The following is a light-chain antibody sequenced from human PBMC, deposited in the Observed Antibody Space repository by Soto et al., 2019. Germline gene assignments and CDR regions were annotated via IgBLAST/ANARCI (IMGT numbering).Light chain of an antibody. CDR3: QQYGSSPWT. Sequence: EIVLTQSPGTLSLSPGERATLSCRASRSISSTYLAWYQQKPGQAPRLLIYGASSRATGIPDRFSGSGSGTDFTLIISRLEPEDFALYYCQQYGSSPWTFGQGTKVEIK. V-gene: IGKV3-20*01. J-gene: IGKJ1*01. CDR2: GAS. CDR1: RSISSTY.